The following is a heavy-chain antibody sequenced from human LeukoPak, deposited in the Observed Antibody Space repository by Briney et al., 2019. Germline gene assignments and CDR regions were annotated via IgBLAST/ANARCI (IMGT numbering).Heavy chain of an antibody. D-gene: IGHD2-21*01. Sequence: GGSLRLSCAASRFTFSSYAMSWVRQAPGKGLQWVSVISGSGGSTYYADSVKGRFTISRDNSKNTVYLQMNSLRAEDTAIYYCAKIQNSLSAFDIWGQGTMVTVSS. CDR3: AKIQNSLSAFDI. CDR2: ISGSGGST. V-gene: IGHV3-23*01. CDR1: RFTFSSYA. J-gene: IGHJ3*02.